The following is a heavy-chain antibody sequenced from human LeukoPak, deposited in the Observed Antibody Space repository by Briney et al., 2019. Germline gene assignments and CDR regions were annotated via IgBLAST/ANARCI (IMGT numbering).Heavy chain of an antibody. D-gene: IGHD6-13*01. CDR1: GFTVSSNY. V-gene: IGHV3-53*01. CDR2: IYSGGST. Sequence: GGSLRLSCAASGFTVSSNYMSWVRQAPGKGLEWGSVIYSGGSTYYADSVKGRFTISRDNSKNTLYLQMNSLRAEDTAAYYCASPGYSSSWYEVDYWGQGTLVSVSS. CDR3: ASPGYSSSWYEVDY. J-gene: IGHJ4*02.